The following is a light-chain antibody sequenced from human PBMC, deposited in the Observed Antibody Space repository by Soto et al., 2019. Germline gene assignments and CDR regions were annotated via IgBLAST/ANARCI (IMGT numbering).Light chain of an antibody. V-gene: IGKV3-20*01. J-gene: IGKJ1*01. CDR2: GAS. Sequence: IVMTRSPATLSVAPGGRVTFSCRASQSVSNSYLAWYQQKPGQAPRLLIYGASSRATGIPDRFSGSGSGTDFTLTISRLEPEDFAVYYCQQYGSSPRTFGQGTKVDIK. CDR3: QQYGSSPRT. CDR1: QSVSNSY.